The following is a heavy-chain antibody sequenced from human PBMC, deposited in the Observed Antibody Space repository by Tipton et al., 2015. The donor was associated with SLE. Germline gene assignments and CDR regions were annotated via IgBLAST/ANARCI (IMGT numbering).Heavy chain of an antibody. J-gene: IGHJ4*02. CDR3: AKMAGGLNGYGDLGIDYFDN. D-gene: IGHD4-17*01. V-gene: IGHV4-30-4*03. CDR1: GGSISSGDYY. Sequence: TLSLTCTVSGGSISSGDYYWSWIRQPPGKGLEWIGYIYDSGSGSTYYNPSLKSRVTISVDTSKNQFSLKLSSVTAADTAVYYCAKMAGGLNGYGDLGIDYFDNWGQGTLVTVSS. CDR2: IYDSGSGST.